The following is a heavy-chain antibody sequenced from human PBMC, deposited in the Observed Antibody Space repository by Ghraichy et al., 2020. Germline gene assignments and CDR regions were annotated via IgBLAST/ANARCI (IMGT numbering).Heavy chain of an antibody. CDR1: GFTVGDYA. D-gene: IGHD6-19*01. CDR2: IRSKANGGTT. Sequence: GVLRLSCTASGFTVGDYAMGWVRQAPGKGLDWVGFIRSKANGGTTDYAASVKGRFTISRDDTKSIAYLQMNSLKTEDTAVYYCTRDLGYSSGWYGVDDYWGQGTLVTVSS. J-gene: IGHJ4*02. CDR3: TRDLGYSSGWYGVDDY. V-gene: IGHV3-49*04.